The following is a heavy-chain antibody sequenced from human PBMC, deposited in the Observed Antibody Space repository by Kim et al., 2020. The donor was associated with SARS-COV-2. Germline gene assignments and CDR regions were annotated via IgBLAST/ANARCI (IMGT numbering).Heavy chain of an antibody. CDR3: STRVRITTFGVVVYFDY. Sequence: SETLSLTCAVSGGSISSSNCCCCVRHHPGRGLVWIGAIYHSRSTTYNPPPLSRRTISADKTTNNFSLKLSSLTAAAAAVYYYSTRVRITTFGVVVYFDY. CDR1: GGSISSSNC. CDR2: IYHSRST. D-gene: IGHD3-3*01. V-gene: IGHV4-4*02. J-gene: IGHJ4*01.